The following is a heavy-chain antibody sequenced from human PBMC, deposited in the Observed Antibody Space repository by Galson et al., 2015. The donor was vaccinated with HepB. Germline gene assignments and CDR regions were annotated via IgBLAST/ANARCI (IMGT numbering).Heavy chain of an antibody. J-gene: IGHJ6*02. CDR2: ISSSSSTI. CDR1: GFTFSSYS. V-gene: IGHV3-48*04. D-gene: IGHD2-15*01. Sequence: SLRLSCAASGFTFSSYSMNWVRQAPGKGLEWVSYISSSSSTIYYADSVKGRFTISRDNAKNSLYLQMNSLRAEDTAVYYCAKDNGCSGGSCYFYYYGMDVWGQGTTVTVSS. CDR3: AKDNGCSGGSCYFYYYGMDV.